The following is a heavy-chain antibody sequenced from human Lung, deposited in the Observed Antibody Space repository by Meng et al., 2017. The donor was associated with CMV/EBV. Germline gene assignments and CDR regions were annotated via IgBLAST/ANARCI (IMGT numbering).Heavy chain of an antibody. J-gene: IGHJ4*02. CDR2: ISGSGGST. D-gene: IGHD3-3*01. CDR1: GFTFSSYA. Sequence: EVQLLETGGGLVQPGGSLRLSCPASGFTFSSYAMSWVRQAPGKGLEWVSAISGSGGSTYYADSVKGRFTISRDNSKNTLYLQMNSLRAEDTAVYYCAKVVSYDFWSGYSPVDHWGQGTLVTVYS. CDR3: AKVVSYDFWSGYSPVDH. V-gene: IGHV3-23*01.